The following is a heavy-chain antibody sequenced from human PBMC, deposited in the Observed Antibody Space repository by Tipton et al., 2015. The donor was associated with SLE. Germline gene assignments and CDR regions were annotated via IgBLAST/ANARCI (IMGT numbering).Heavy chain of an antibody. CDR2: IVTAGDT. CDR1: GFHFGSYW. D-gene: IGHD3-10*01. J-gene: IGHJ3*02. CDR3: ARGSWRSKVPDGFDI. Sequence: SLRLSCVVSGFHFGSYWMHWVRQTPGRGLEWVSGIVTAGDTYYTESVKGRFTISRENVQNSVYLQMNSLRAGDTAVYYCARGSWRSKVPDGFDIWGQGTMVTVSS. V-gene: IGHV3-13*01.